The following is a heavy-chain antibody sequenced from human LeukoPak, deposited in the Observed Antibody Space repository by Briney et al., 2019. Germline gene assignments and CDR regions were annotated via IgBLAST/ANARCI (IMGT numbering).Heavy chain of an antibody. D-gene: IGHD3-3*01. CDR2: FDPEDGET. J-gene: IGHJ4*02. CDR3: AATSDYDFWSGYSFGY. Sequence: ASVKVSCKVSGYTLTELSMHWVRQAPGKGLEWMGGFDPEDGETIYAQKFQGRVTMTEDTSTDTAYMELSSLRSEDTAVYYCAATSDYDFWSGYSFGYWGQGTLVTVSS. CDR1: GYTLTELS. V-gene: IGHV1-24*01.